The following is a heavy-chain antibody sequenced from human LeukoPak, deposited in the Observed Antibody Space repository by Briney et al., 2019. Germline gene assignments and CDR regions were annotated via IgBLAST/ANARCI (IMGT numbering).Heavy chain of an antibody. CDR3: AGDSRGYYDSSGYYFLEPGRAFDI. Sequence: ASVKVSCKASGYTFTSYYMHWVRQAPGQGLEWMGIINPSGGSTSYAQKFQGRVTMTRDTSTSTVYMELSSLRSEDTAVYYCAGDSRGYYDSSGYYFLEPGRAFDIWGQGTMVTVSS. V-gene: IGHV1-46*01. J-gene: IGHJ3*02. D-gene: IGHD3-22*01. CDR2: INPSGGST. CDR1: GYTFTSYY.